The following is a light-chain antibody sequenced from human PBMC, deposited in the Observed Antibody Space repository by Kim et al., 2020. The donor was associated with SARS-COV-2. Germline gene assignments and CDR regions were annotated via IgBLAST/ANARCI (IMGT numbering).Light chain of an antibody. Sequence: DIQMTQSPSSLSASVGDRVIITCRASQGIDNYVAWYQQKPGKVPKVLIYVASTLESGVPSRFSGSGSGTDFTLTISSLQPEDVATYYFQKYDSVPLTFGGGTKVDIK. CDR3: QKYDSVPLT. CDR1: QGIDNY. J-gene: IGKJ4*01. V-gene: IGKV1-27*01. CDR2: VAS.